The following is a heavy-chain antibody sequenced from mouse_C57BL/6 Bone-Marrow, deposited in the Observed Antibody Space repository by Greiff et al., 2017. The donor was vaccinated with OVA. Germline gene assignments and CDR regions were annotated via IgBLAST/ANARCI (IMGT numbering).Heavy chain of an antibody. V-gene: IGHV1-50*01. J-gene: IGHJ2*01. CDR2: IDPSDSYT. CDR3: TMIKKALFDD. CDR1: GYTFTSYW. Sequence: QVQLQQSGAELVKPGASVKLSCKASGYTFTSYWMQWVKQRPGQGLEWIGEIDPSDSYTNYNQKFKGKATLTVDTSSSTAYMQLSSLTSKDSAVYYCTMIKKALFDDWGQGTTLTVSS. D-gene: IGHD2-4*01.